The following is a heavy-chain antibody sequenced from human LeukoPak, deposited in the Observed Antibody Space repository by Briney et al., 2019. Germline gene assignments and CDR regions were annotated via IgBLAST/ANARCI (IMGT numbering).Heavy chain of an antibody. CDR2: IYYSGST. CDR1: VGSLSTYY. Sequence: SETLSLTCTVSVGSLSTYYWGWIRQPPGEGLEWIGYIYYSGSTNYNPSLKSRVTISVDTSKNQFSLNLSSVTAADTAVYYCARSERYNSGWYFYFDYWGQGTLVTVSS. D-gene: IGHD6-19*01. V-gene: IGHV4-59*01. J-gene: IGHJ4*02. CDR3: ARSERYNSGWYFYFDY.